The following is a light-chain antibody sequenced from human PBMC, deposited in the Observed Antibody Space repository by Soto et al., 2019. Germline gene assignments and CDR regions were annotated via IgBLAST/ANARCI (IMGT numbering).Light chain of an antibody. CDR3: QQFSSYPLT. Sequence: EIVMTQSPATLSLSAGERASLSCRASQSVGTYLAWYQHKPGQAPRLLIYDASNRATGIPDRFSGGGSGTDFTLTISRLEPEDFAVYYCQQFSSYPLTFGGGTKVDIK. J-gene: IGKJ4*01. CDR2: DAS. CDR1: QSVGTY. V-gene: IGKV3-11*01.